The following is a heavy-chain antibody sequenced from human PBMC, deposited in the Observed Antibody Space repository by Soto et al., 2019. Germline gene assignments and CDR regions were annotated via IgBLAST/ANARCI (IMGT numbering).Heavy chain of an antibody. CDR1: GFTFSSYD. CDR2: ISSNGGTT. D-gene: IGHD1-7*01. V-gene: IGHV3-64*01. Sequence: EVQLAESGGGMVQPGGSLRLSCVASGFTFSSYDMHWVRQAPGKGLEYVSSISSNGGTTYYGNSVKGRFTISRDNSKNTLYLQMCSLRAEDMAVYYCVRRVSGNYDYWGQGTLVTGSS. J-gene: IGHJ4*02. CDR3: VRRVSGNYDY.